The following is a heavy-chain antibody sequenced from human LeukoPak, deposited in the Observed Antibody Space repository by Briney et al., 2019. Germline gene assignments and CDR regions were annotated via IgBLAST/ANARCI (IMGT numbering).Heavy chain of an antibody. CDR2: INPNSGGT. CDR3: ARPVRRLAASSAFDY. J-gene: IGHJ4*02. Sequence: ASVKVSCKASGYTFTGYYMHWVRQAPGQGLEWMGWINPNSGGTIYAQKFQGRVTMTRDTSISTAYMELSRLRSDDTAVYYCARPVRRLAASSAFDYWGQGTLVTVSS. D-gene: IGHD2-15*01. V-gene: IGHV1-2*02. CDR1: GYTFTGYY.